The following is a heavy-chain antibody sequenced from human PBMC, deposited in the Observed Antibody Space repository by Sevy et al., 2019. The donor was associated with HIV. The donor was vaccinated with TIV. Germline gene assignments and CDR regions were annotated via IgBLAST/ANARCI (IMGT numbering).Heavy chain of an antibody. Sequence: SGPTLVNPTQTLTLTCTFSGFSLSTSGVGVGWIRQPPEKALEWLALIYWDDNKRYSPSLRSRLTITKDTSKNQVVLTMTNMYPEDTATYYCAHSLYGDYIGGYFDYWGQGTLVTVSS. D-gene: IGHD4-17*01. J-gene: IGHJ4*02. CDR3: AHSLYGDYIGGYFDY. CDR2: IYWDDNK. CDR1: GFSLSTSGVG. V-gene: IGHV2-5*02.